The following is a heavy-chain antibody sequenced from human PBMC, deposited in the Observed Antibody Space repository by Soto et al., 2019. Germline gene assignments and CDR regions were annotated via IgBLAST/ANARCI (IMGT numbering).Heavy chain of an antibody. Sequence: GGSLRLSCETSGFSFSTYAMSWVRQAPGKGLEWVSAISGSGGSTYYADSVKGRFTISRDNSKNTLYLQMNSLRAEDTAVYYCAKWSGCPTITSYYYYYMDVWGKGTTVTVSS. CDR2: ISGSGGST. CDR1: GFSFSTYA. D-gene: IGHD1-20*01. CDR3: AKWSGCPTITSYYYYYMDV. V-gene: IGHV3-23*01. J-gene: IGHJ6*03.